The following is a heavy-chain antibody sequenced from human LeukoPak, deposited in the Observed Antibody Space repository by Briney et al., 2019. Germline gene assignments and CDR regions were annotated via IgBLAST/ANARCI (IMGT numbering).Heavy chain of an antibody. V-gene: IGHV4-61*02. CDR1: GGSISSGSYY. CDR3: ARAPYYYDSSGYGADY. J-gene: IGHJ4*02. Sequence: TSETLSLTCTVPGGSISSGSYYWSWIRQPAGKGLEWIGRIYTSGSTNYNPSLKSRVTISVDTSKNQFSLKLSSVTAADTAVYYCARAPYYYDSSGYGADYWGQGTLVTVSS. CDR2: IYTSGST. D-gene: IGHD3-22*01.